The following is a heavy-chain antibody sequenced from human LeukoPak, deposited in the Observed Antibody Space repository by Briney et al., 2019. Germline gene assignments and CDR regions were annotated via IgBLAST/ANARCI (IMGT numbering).Heavy chain of an antibody. J-gene: IGHJ4*02. D-gene: IGHD4-23*01. CDR3: ARVGPTAVVTPSLDY. CDR1: GFTFYDYA. V-gene: IGHV3-43*02. CDR2: ISGDGGST. Sequence: GGSLRLSCAASGFTFYDYAMHWVRQAPGKGLEWVSLISGDGGSTYYADSVKGRFTISRDNSKNSLYLQMNSLRTEDTAFYYCARVGPTAVVTPSLDYWGQGTLVTVSS.